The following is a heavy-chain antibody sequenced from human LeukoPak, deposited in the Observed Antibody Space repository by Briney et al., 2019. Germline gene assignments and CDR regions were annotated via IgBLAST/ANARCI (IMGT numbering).Heavy chain of an antibody. CDR1: GYTFTSYG. CDR3: ARVVDTAITYYFDY. Sequence: ASVKVSCKASGYTFTSYGISWVRQAPGQGLEWMGWISAYNGNTNYAQKLQGRVTMTTDTSTSTAYMELRSLRSDDTAVYYCARVVDTAITYYFDYWGQGTLVTVSS. CDR2: ISAYNGNT. J-gene: IGHJ4*02. D-gene: IGHD5-18*01. V-gene: IGHV1-18*01.